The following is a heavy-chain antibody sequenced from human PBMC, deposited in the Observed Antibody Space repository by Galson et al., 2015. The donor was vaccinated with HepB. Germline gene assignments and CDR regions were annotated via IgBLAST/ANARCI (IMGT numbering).Heavy chain of an antibody. Sequence: SLRLSCAASGFTFRSHSMNWVRQAPEKGLEWVSYISSSSSTIYYADSVKGRFTISRDNAKNSQYLQMNSLRAEDTAVYHCARDWHDTSGYSDYWGQGTLVTVSS. V-gene: IGHV3-48*01. CDR3: ARDWHDTSGYSDY. J-gene: IGHJ4*02. CDR2: ISSSSSTI. CDR1: GFTFRSHS. D-gene: IGHD3-22*01.